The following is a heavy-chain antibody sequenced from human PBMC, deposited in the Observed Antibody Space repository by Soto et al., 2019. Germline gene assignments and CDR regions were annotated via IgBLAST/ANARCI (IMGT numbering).Heavy chain of an antibody. J-gene: IGHJ4*02. Sequence: QVQLVESGGGVVQPGGSLRLSCAASGFTFSSFGIHWVRQAPGKGLEWVAVISYDGIDKNYGDSVKGRFTISRENSKNMVFLPMNSLRAEDTDVYYCAKYLREMAKIRPDYWCQGILVTVSS. CDR1: GFTFSSFG. D-gene: IGHD5-12*01. V-gene: IGHV3-30*18. CDR2: ISYDGIDK. CDR3: AKYLREMAKIRPDY.